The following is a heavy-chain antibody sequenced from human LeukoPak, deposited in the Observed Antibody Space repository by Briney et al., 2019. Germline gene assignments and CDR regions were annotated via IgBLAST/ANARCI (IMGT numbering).Heavy chain of an antibody. CDR1: GGTFSSYA. J-gene: IGHJ5*02. CDR2: IIPIFGTA. D-gene: IGHD3-10*01. Sequence: SVKVSCKASGGTFSSYAISWVRQAPGQGLEWMGGIIPIFGTANYAQKFQGRVTITADESTGTAYMELSSLRSEDTAVYYCARKYYYGSGSYFGFDPWGQGTLVTVSS. CDR3: ARKYYYGSGSYFGFDP. V-gene: IGHV1-69*13.